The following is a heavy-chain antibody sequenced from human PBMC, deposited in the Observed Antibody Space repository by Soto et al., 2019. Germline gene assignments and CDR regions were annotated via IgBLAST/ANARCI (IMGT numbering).Heavy chain of an antibody. Sequence: PSETLSLTCAASGGSFRGYFWSWIRQSPAKGLEWIGEINDSGNTYYNPSFKSRLTISVDTSTSQISLRLTSVTAADSAVYYCQGGDFWGQGTRVTVYS. CDR2: INDSGNT. CDR3: QGGDF. D-gene: IGHD3-16*01. J-gene: IGHJ4*02. V-gene: IGHV4-34*01. CDR1: GGSFRGYF.